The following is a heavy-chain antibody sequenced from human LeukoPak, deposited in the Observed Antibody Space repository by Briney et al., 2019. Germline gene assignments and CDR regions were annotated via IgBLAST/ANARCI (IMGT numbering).Heavy chain of an antibody. D-gene: IGHD3-10*01. V-gene: IGHV3-30*02. CDR3: AKVRGLGAGSESFDY. J-gene: IGHJ4*02. CDR1: GFTFHSDC. CDR2: IRYDGSDE. Sequence: GGSLRLSCAASGFTFHSDCIHSVRQAPGKGLEWVTFIRYDGSDEYYADSVKGRFTISRDNSKSTLYLQMNSLRPEDTAMYYCAKVRGLGAGSESFDYWGQGTLVTVSS.